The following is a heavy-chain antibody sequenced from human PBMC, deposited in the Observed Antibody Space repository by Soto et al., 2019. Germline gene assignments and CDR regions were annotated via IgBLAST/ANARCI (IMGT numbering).Heavy chain of an antibody. J-gene: IGHJ4*02. CDR2: INPSGGST. CDR1: GYTLTSYF. V-gene: IGHV1-46*01. CDR3: ARQYCSGGSCYTLDY. Sequence: QVQLVQSGAEVKKPGASVKVSCKASGYTLTSYFMHWVRQAPGQGLEWMGIINPSGGSTSYAQKFQGRVTMTRDTSTSTVYMELSSLRSEDTAVYYCARQYCSGGSCYTLDYWGQGTLVTVSS. D-gene: IGHD2-15*01.